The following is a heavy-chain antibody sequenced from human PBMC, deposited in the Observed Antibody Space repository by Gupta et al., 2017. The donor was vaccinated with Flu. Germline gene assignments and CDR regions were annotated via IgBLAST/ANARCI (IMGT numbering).Heavy chain of an antibody. CDR3: AKDLWELLSGIDY. D-gene: IGHD1-26*01. V-gene: IGHV3-9*01. J-gene: IGHJ4*02. CDR2: ISWNSGSI. Sequence: EVQLVESGGGLVQPGRSLRLSCAASGFTFDDYAMHWVRQAPGKGLEWVSGISWNSGSIGYADSVKGRFTISRDNAKNSLYLQMNSLRAEDTALYYCAKDLWELLSGIDYWGQGTLVTVSS. CDR1: GFTFDDYA.